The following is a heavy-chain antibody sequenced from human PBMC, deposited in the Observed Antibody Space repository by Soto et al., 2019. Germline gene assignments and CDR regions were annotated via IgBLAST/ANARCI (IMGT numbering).Heavy chain of an antibody. J-gene: IGHJ4*02. Sequence: GGSLRLSCAASGFTFSSYAMNWVRQAPGKGLEWVSTITGSGGTTYYADSVKGRFTISRDNSNNTLDLQMNSLRAEDTAVHYCAKDGALDFDYWGQGTLVTVSS. D-gene: IGHD1-26*01. CDR1: GFTFSSYA. V-gene: IGHV3-23*01. CDR3: AKDGALDFDY. CDR2: ITGSGGTT.